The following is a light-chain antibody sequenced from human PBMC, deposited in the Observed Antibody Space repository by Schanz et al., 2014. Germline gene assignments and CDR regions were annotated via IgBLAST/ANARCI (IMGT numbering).Light chain of an antibody. V-gene: IGLV2-8*01. CDR1: SSDVGGYNY. CDR3: SSFEGRHNWV. J-gene: IGLJ3*02. Sequence: QSVLTQPPSASGSPGQSVTISCTGTSSDVGGYNYVSWYQQHPGKAPKLIISDVTRRPSGVSNRFSGSKSGDTASLTVSGLQAEDEATYYCSSFEGRHNWVFGGGTKLTVL. CDR2: DVT.